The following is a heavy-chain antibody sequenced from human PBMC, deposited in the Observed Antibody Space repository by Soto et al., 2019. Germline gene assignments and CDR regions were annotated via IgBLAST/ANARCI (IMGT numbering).Heavy chain of an antibody. Sequence: PWGSLRLSCAASGFTFSNAWMNWVRQAPGKGLEWVGRIKSKTDGGTTDYAAPVKGRFTISRDDSKNTLYLQMNSLKTEDTAVYYCTTCVRPDLYYYYYYGMDVWGQGTTVTVSS. CDR3: TTCVRPDLYYYYYYGMDV. J-gene: IGHJ6*02. V-gene: IGHV3-15*07. D-gene: IGHD6-6*01. CDR1: GFTFSNAW. CDR2: IKSKTDGGTT.